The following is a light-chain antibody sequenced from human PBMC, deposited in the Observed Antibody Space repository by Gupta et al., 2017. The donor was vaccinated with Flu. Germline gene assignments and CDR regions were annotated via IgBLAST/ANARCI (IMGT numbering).Light chain of an antibody. CDR1: SSVVCGFPY. Sequence: SAPIPGTETSSVVCGFPYVSWYQLPLGKAPKIMIYEVTKRPARVPDRFSGSNSGNAASMTVSGLQAEDEADYYCSSNAGGKNVIYGGGTKLTVL. J-gene: IGLJ2*01. V-gene: IGLV2-8*01. CDR2: EVT. CDR3: SSNAGGKNVI.